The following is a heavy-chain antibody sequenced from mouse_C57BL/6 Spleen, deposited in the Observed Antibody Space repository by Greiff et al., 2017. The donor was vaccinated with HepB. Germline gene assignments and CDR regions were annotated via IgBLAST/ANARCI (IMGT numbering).Heavy chain of an antibody. CDR1: GYTFTDYY. CDR2: INPNNGGT. J-gene: IGHJ2*01. D-gene: IGHD3-2*02. V-gene: IGHV1-26*01. Sequence: VQLQQSGPELVKPGASVKISCKASGYTFTDYYMNWVKQSHGKSLEWIGDINPNNGGTSYNQKFKGKATLTVDKSSSTAYMELRSLTSEDSAVYYCAREGGSSGFDYWGQGTTLTVSS. CDR3: AREGGSSGFDY.